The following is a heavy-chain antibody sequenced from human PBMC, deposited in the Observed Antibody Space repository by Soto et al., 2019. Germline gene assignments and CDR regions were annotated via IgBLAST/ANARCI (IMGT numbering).Heavy chain of an antibody. CDR3: ASLAVAGTRSYYYYGMDV. D-gene: IGHD6-19*01. J-gene: IGHJ6*02. CDR2: IIPIFGTA. Sequence: ASVKVSCKAPGGTFSSYAISWVRQAPGQGLEWMGGIIPIFGTANYAQKFQGRVTITADESTSTAYMELSSLRSEDTAVYYCASLAVAGTRSYYYYGMDVWGQGTTVTVSS. V-gene: IGHV1-69*13. CDR1: GGTFSSYA.